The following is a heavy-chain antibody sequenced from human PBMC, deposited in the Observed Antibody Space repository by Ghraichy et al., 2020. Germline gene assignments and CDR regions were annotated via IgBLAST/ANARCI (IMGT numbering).Heavy chain of an antibody. D-gene: IGHD1-26*01. Sequence: SLNISCAVSGGSISSGGYSWSWIRQPPGKGLEWIGYIYHSGSTYYNPSLKSRVTISVDRSKNQFSLKLSSVTAADTAVYYCASVGATNAFDIWGQGTMVTVSS. J-gene: IGHJ3*02. CDR3: ASVGATNAFDI. CDR1: GGSISSGGYS. CDR2: IYHSGST. V-gene: IGHV4-30-2*01.